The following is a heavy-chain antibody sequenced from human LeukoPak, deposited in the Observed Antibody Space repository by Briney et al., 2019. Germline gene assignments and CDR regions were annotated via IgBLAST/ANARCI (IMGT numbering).Heavy chain of an antibody. CDR1: GINFADYA. CDR2: ISADGGST. J-gene: IGHJ4*02. V-gene: IGHV3-43*02. CDR3: AKESGKFDY. Sequence: VQPGGSLRLSCVVSGINFADYAMHWVRPPPGKGLEWVSLISADGGSTFSADSVKGRFSISRDNSKNSLYLQMNSLRSEDTAMCYCAKESGKFDYWGQGTLVAVSS.